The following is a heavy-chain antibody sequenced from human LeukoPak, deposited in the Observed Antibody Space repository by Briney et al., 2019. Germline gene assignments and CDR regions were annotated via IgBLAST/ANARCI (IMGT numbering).Heavy chain of an antibody. J-gene: IGHJ5*02. V-gene: IGHV3-9*01. D-gene: IGHD1-26*01. CDR2: ISWNSGSI. CDR1: GFTFDDYA. CDR3: AKDSREVGATIPWFDP. Sequence: PGGSLRLSCAASGFTFDDYAMHWVRQAPGKGLEWVSGISWNSGSIGYADSVKGRFTISRDNAKNSLYLQMDSLRAEDTALYYCAKDSREVGATIPWFDPWGQGTLVTVSS.